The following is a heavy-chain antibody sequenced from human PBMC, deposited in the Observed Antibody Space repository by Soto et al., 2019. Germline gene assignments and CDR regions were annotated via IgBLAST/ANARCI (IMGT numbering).Heavy chain of an antibody. CDR2: INHSGST. Sequence: SETLSLTCAVYGGSFSGYYWSWIRQPRGKGLEWIGEINHSGSTNYNPSLKSRVTISVDTSKNQFSLKLSSVTAADTAVYYCARGGLLWFGAYYYGMDVWGQGTTVTVSS. CDR1: GGSFSGYY. J-gene: IGHJ6*02. V-gene: IGHV4-34*01. D-gene: IGHD3-10*01. CDR3: ARGGLLWFGAYYYGMDV.